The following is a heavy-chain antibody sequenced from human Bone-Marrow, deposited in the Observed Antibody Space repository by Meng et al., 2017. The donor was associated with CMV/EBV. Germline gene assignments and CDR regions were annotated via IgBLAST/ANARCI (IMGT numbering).Heavy chain of an antibody. D-gene: IGHD6-19*01. CDR1: GFTFSSYA. J-gene: IGHJ4*02. CDR2: IYSGGSST. V-gene: IGHV3-23*03. CDR3: TRSTAVAGKNFDY. Sequence: GESLKISCAASGFTFSSYAMSWVRQAPGKGLEWVSVIYSGGSSTYYADSVKGRFTISRHNSKNTLYLQMNSLRAEDTAVYYCTRSTAVAGKNFDYWGQGTLVTVSS.